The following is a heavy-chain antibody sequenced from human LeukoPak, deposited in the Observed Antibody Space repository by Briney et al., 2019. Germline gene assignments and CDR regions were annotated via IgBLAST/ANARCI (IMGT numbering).Heavy chain of an antibody. Sequence: SETLSLTCTVSAGSISSYYWSWIRQPPGKGLEWIGYIYSSGSTNYNPSLKSRVTISVDTSKNQFSLKLSSVTAADTAVYHCARVDEGGYYYYGMDVWGQGTTVTVSS. CDR3: ARVDEGGYYYYGMDV. V-gene: IGHV4-59*01. D-gene: IGHD3-16*01. CDR1: AGSISSYY. J-gene: IGHJ6*02. CDR2: IYSSGST.